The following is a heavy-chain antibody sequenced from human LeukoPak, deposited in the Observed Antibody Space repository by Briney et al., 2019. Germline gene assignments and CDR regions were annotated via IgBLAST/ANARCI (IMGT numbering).Heavy chain of an antibody. CDR1: GGSISSGGYY. V-gene: IGHV4-31*03. J-gene: IGHJ4*02. Sequence: PSETLSLTCTVSGGSISSGGYYWSWIRQHPGKGLEWIGYIYYSGSIYYNPSLKSRATISVDTSKNQFSLKLSSVTAADTAVYYCARATSNYYYGSSGYWDYWGQGTLVTVSS. D-gene: IGHD3-22*01. CDR3: ARATSNYYYGSSGYWDY. CDR2: IYYSGSI.